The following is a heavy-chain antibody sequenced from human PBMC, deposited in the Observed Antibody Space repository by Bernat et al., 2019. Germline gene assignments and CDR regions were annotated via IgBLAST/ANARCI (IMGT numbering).Heavy chain of an antibody. J-gene: IGHJ6*02. CDR3: ARDWTTQTYYYGMDV. D-gene: IGHD3/OR15-3a*01. V-gene: IGHV3-53*01. Sequence: EVQLVESGGGLIQPGGSLRLSCAASGFTVSSNYMSWVRQAPGKGLEWVSVIYSGGSTYYADSVKGRFTISRDNSKNTLYLQMDSLRAEDTAVYYGARDWTTQTYYYGMDVWGQGTTVTVSS. CDR1: GFTVSSNY. CDR2: IYSGGST.